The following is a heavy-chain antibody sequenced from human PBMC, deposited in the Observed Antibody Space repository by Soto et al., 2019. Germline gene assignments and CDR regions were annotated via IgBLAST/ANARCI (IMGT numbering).Heavy chain of an antibody. CDR3: AKGSIIVVHDAFDI. D-gene: IGHD3-22*01. J-gene: IGHJ3*02. CDR2: ISWNSGSI. Sequence: GGSLRLSCAASGFTFDDYAMHWVRQAPGKGLEWVSGISWNSGSIGYADSVKGRFTISRDNAKNSLYLQMNSLRAEDTALYYCAKGSIIVVHDAFDIWGQETMLTASS. CDR1: GFTFDDYA. V-gene: IGHV3-9*01.